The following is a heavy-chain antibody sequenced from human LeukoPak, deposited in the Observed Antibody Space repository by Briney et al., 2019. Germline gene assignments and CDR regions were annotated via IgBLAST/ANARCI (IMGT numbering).Heavy chain of an antibody. CDR1: GDSISTSSYY. V-gene: IGHV4-39*01. Sequence: PSETLSLTCSVSGDSISTSSYYWGWIRQPPGKGLEWIGTIYYSGSTYYNPSLTSRVTISVDTSKDQFSLKLSSVTAADTAVYYCARHKDYYYSYMDVWGKGTTVTISS. J-gene: IGHJ6*03. CDR3: ARHKDYYYSYMDV. CDR2: IYYSGST.